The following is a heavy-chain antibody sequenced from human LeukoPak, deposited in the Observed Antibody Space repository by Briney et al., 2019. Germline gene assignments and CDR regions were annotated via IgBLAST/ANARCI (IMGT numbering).Heavy chain of an antibody. CDR1: GFTFSTYN. J-gene: IGHJ4*02. CDR2: ISSSSSTM. D-gene: IGHD3-3*01. Sequence: GGSLRLSCAASGFTFSTYNMNWVRQAPGKGLEWVSCISSSSSTMYYADSVKGRFTISRDNAKNSLYLQMNSLRDEDTAVYYCARESAIFVPFDYWGQGTLVTVSS. CDR3: ARESAIFVPFDY. V-gene: IGHV3-48*02.